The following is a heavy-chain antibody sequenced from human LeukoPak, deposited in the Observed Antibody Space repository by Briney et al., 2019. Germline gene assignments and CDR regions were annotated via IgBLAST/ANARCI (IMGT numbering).Heavy chain of an antibody. V-gene: IGHV3-30*12. D-gene: IGHD1-26*01. J-gene: IGHJ4*02. Sequence: PGGSLRLSCSASGFTFSNSAMHWVRQAPGKGLEWVAFISYDQSEKYYAEPVRGRFTISRDNSKNSLYLQMNSLRAEDTAVYFCTRGRGSTARWGQGTLVTVSS. CDR1: GFTFSNSA. CDR3: TRGRGSTAR. CDR2: ISYDQSEK.